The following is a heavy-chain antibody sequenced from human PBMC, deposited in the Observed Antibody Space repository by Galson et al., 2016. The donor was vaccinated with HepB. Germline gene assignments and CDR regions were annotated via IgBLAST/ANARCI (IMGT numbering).Heavy chain of an antibody. V-gene: IGHV3-33*01. CDR3: AREAPIAAPGANDC. D-gene: IGHD6-13*01. Sequence: SLRLSCAASGFTFNSFGMHWVRKAPGKGQEWVAVIWYDGSNKYYGDSVKGRFTISRDHSKNTLYLQMNSLRAEDTAIYYCAREAPIAAPGANDCWGQGTQVTVSS. J-gene: IGHJ4*02. CDR2: IWYDGSNK. CDR1: GFTFNSFG.